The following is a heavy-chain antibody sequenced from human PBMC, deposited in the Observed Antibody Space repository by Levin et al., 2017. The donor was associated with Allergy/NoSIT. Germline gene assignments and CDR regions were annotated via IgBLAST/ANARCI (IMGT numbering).Heavy chain of an antibody. V-gene: IGHV3-23*01. CDR1: GFTFSSYA. Sequence: GGSLRLSCAASGFTFSSYAMSWVRQAPGKGLEWVSAISGSGGSTYYADSVKGRFTISRDNSKNTLYLQMNSLRAEDTAVYYCAKADYVWGSYRSSLDYWGQGTLVTVSS. D-gene: IGHD3-16*02. CDR2: ISGSGGST. J-gene: IGHJ4*02. CDR3: AKADYVWGSYRSSLDY.